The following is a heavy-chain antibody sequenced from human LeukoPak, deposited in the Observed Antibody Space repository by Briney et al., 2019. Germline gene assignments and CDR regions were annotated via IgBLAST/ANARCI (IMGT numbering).Heavy chain of an antibody. J-gene: IGHJ4*02. D-gene: IGHD3-3*01. CDR3: ARTPKENYDFWSGYYTTNYFDY. Sequence: SETLSLTCAVYGGSFSGYYWSWIRQPPGKGLEWIGEINHSGSTNYNPSLKSRVTISVDTSKNQFSLKLSSVTAAGTAVYYCARTPKENYDFWSGYYTTNYFDYWGQGTLVTVSS. V-gene: IGHV4-34*09. CDR1: GGSFSGYY. CDR2: INHSGST.